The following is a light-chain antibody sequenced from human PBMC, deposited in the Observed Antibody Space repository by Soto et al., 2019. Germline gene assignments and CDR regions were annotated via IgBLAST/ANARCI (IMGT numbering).Light chain of an antibody. V-gene: IGKV1-39*01. CDR1: QSISTY. Sequence: DIQMTQSPSSLSASIGDRITITCRASQSISTYLNWYQQKPGKPPSLLIYGASTLQSGVPSRFSGSGSATDFTLTISSLQPEDFATYYCQQTFITPPLTFGGGTKVEIK. CDR3: QQTFITPPLT. J-gene: IGKJ4*01. CDR2: GAS.